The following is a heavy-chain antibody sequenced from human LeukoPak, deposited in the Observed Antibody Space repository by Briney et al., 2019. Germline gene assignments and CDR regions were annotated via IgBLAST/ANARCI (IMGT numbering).Heavy chain of an antibody. CDR3: ARGHDILTGYPQGFDP. V-gene: IGHV1-18*01. CDR2: ISAYNGNT. D-gene: IGHD3-9*01. Sequence: ASVKVSCKASGYTFTSYGISWVRQAPGQGLEWMGWISAYNGNTNYTQKLQGRVTMTTDTSTSTAYMELRSLRSDDTAVYYCARGHDILTGYPQGFDPWGQGTLVTVSS. CDR1: GYTFTSYG. J-gene: IGHJ5*02.